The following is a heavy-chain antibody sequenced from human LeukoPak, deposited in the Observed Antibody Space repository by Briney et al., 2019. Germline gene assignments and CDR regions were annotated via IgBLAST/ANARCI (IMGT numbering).Heavy chain of an antibody. CDR1: GYTFTNYY. CDR3: ARGGKGNADGYNQALNY. Sequence: ASVKVSCEASGYTFTNYYIHWVRQAPGQGLEWMGIINPSGGSTSYAQKFQGRVTRTRDTSTSTASMELSSLRPEDTAVYYCARGGKGNADGYNQALNYWGQGTLVTVSS. D-gene: IGHD5-24*01. J-gene: IGHJ4*02. V-gene: IGHV1-46*01. CDR2: INPSGGST.